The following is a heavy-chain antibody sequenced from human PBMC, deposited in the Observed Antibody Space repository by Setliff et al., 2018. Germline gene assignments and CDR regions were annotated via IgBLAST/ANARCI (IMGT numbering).Heavy chain of an antibody. Sequence: ASVKVSCKASGYTFRSYAMNWVRQAPGQGLEWMGWINTNTGNPSYAQGFTGRFVFSLDTSVSTAYLQISSLKAEDIAVYYCARASRFGTIKYRGDYYMDVWGKGTTVTVS. CDR1: GYTFRSYA. D-gene: IGHD3-10*01. V-gene: IGHV7-4-1*02. CDR3: ARASRFGTIKYRGDYYMDV. CDR2: INTNTGNP. J-gene: IGHJ6*03.